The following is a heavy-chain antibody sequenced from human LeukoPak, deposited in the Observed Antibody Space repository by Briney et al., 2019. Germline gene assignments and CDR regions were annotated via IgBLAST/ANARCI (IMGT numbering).Heavy chain of an antibody. CDR2: ISYDGSNK. Sequence: GGSLRLSCAASGFTFSSYGMHWVRQAPGKGLEWVAVISYDGSNKYYADSVKGRFTNSRDNSKNTLYLQMNSLRAEDTAVYYCARGLRYFDLWGRGTLVTVSS. J-gene: IGHJ2*01. CDR3: ARGLRYFDL. V-gene: IGHV3-30*03. D-gene: IGHD5/OR15-5a*01. CDR1: GFTFSSYG.